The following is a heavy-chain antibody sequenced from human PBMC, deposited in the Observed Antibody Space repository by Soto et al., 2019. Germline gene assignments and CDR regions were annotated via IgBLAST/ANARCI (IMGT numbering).Heavy chain of an antibody. CDR1: GFTFSSYA. J-gene: IGHJ6*02. D-gene: IGHD2-15*01. V-gene: IGHV3-30-3*01. CDR3: ARDHVVVAATFRASYYGMDV. Sequence: QVQLVESGGGVVQPGRSLRLSCAASGFTFSSYAMHWVRQAPGKGLEWVAVISYDGSNKYYADSVKDRFTISRDNSKNTLYLQMNSLRAEDTAVYYCARDHVVVAATFRASYYGMDVWGQGTTVTVSS. CDR2: ISYDGSNK.